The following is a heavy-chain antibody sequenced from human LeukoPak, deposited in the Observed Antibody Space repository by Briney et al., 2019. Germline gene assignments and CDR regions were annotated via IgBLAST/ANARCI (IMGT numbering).Heavy chain of an antibody. Sequence: GASVKVSCKASGYTFTGYYMHWMRQAPGQGLEWMGWINPNSGGTNYAQKFQGRVTMTRDTSISTAYMELSRLRSDDTAVYYCARARTRVVTAISYWGQGTLVTVSS. V-gene: IGHV1-2*02. CDR2: INPNSGGT. CDR3: ARARTRVVTAISY. D-gene: IGHD2-21*02. J-gene: IGHJ4*02. CDR1: GYTFTGYY.